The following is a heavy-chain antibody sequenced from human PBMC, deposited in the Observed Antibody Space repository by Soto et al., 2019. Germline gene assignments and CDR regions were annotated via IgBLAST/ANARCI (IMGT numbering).Heavy chain of an antibody. CDR3: AREEARVVVTAITPNAFDI. CDR1: GGTFSSYA. D-gene: IGHD2-21*02. J-gene: IGHJ3*02. V-gene: IGHV1-69*06. CDR2: TIPIFGTA. Sequence: SVKVSCKASGGTFSSYAISWVRQAPGQGLEWMGGTIPIFGTANYAQKFQGRVTITADKSTSTAYMELSSLRSEDTAVYYCAREEARVVVTAITPNAFDIWGQGTMVTVSS.